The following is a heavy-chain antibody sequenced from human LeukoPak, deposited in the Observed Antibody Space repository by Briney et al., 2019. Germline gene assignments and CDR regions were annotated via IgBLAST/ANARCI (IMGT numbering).Heavy chain of an antibody. CDR2: IKEDGNEE. J-gene: IGHJ3*01. D-gene: IGHD3-22*01. V-gene: IGHV3-7*01. CDR3: ARDWLAGNPYHAFDL. CDR1: GFTFSSYW. Sequence: GGSLRLSCAASGFTFSSYWMSWVRQAPGKGLECVANIKEDGNEEYYVDSVKGRFSISRDNAKNSLYLQMNSLRAEDTAVYYCARDWLAGNPYHAFDLWGKGTMVTVSS.